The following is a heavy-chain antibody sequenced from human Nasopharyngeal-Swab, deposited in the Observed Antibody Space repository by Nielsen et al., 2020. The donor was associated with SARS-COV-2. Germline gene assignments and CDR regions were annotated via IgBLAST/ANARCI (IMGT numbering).Heavy chain of an antibody. CDR1: GYTFTSYA. CDR3: ARESYDILTGPSYYYGVDV. CDR2: INTNTGNP. D-gene: IGHD3-9*01. J-gene: IGHJ6*02. V-gene: IGHV7-4-1*02. Sequence: ASVKVSCKASGYTFTSYAMNWVRQAPGQGLEWMGWINTNTGNPTYAQGFTGRFVFSLDTSVSTAYLQISSLKAEDTAVYYCARESYDILTGPSYYYGVDVWGQGRKVTVSS.